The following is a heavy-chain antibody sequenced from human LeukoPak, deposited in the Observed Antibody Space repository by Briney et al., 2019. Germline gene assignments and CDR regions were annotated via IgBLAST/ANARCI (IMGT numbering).Heavy chain of an antibody. Sequence: PSEDLSLTCVVSGFSISSGYYWGWIRQPPGRGLEWIVNSHPSGTTFYNSSLKSRVAMSIDTSKNQFSMKLVSVTAADTAVYYCAKEAERRIVNWGQGTLVTVSS. D-gene: IGHD1-1*01. V-gene: IGHV4-38-2*02. CDR2: SHPSGTT. CDR1: GFSISSGYY. CDR3: AKEAERRIVN. J-gene: IGHJ4*02.